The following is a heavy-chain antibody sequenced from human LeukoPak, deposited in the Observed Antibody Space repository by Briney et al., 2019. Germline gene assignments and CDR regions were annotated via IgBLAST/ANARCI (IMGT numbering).Heavy chain of an antibody. V-gene: IGHV1-69*13. CDR2: IIPIFGTA. Sequence: SVKVSCKASGYTFTDYYMHWVRQAPGQGLEWMGGIIPIFGTANYAQKFQGRVTITADESTSTAYMELSSLRSEDTAVYYCARGGITYYFDYWGQGTLVTVSS. CDR1: GYTFTDYY. D-gene: IGHD3-16*01. J-gene: IGHJ4*02. CDR3: ARGGITYYFDY.